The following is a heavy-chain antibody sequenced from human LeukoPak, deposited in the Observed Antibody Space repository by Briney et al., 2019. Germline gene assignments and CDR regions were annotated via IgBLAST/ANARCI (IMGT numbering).Heavy chain of an antibody. D-gene: IGHD6-19*01. J-gene: IGHJ5*02. V-gene: IGHV1-18*01. CDR3: ARGSIAVAGTYQNWFDP. CDR2: ISAYNGNT. Sequence: ASVKVSCKASGYTFTSYGISWVRQAPGQGLEWMGWISAYNGNTNYAQKPQGRVTMTTVTSTSTAYMELRSLRSDDTAVYYCARGSIAVAGTYQNWFDPWGQGTLVTVSS. CDR1: GYTFTSYG.